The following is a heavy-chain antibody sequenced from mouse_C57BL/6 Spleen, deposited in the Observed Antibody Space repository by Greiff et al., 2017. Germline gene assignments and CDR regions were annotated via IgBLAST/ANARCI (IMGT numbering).Heavy chain of an antibody. CDR2: IYPGSGST. CDR3: ARRGSVVATDFDY. Sequence: QVQLQQSGAELVKPGASVKMSCKASGYTFTSYWITWVKQRPGQGLEWIGDIYPGSGSTNYNEKFKSKATLTVDTSSSTAYMQLSSLTSEDSAVYYCARRGSVVATDFDYWGQGTTLTVSS. D-gene: IGHD1-1*01. CDR1: GYTFTSYW. J-gene: IGHJ2*01. V-gene: IGHV1-55*01.